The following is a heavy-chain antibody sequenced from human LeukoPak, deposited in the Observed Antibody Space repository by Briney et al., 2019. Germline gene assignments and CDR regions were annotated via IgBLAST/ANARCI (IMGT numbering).Heavy chain of an antibody. CDR3: ARDRGGLFCSGGSCYHYYYYMDV. J-gene: IGHJ6*03. Sequence: ASVKVSCKASGYTFTGYYMHWVRQAPGQGLEWMGCINPNSGGTNYAQKFQGRVTMTRDTSISTAYMELSRLRSDDTAVYYCARDRGGLFCSGGSCYHYYYYMDVWGKGTTVTISS. CDR2: INPNSGGT. V-gene: IGHV1-2*02. CDR1: GYTFTGYY. D-gene: IGHD2-15*01.